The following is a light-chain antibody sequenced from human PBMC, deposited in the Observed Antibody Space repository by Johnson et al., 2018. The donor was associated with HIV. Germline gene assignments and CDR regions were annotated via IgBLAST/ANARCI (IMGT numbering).Light chain of an antibody. CDR1: TSNIGNNY. V-gene: IGLV1-51*02. CDR2: EKN. Sequence: QSVLTQPPSVSAAPGQKVTISCSGSTSNIGNNYVSWYQQLPGTAPKLLIYEKNKRPSGIPDRFSASKSGTSATLVITGLQTGDEADYYCGAWDSSLSAHFGVGTGTKVTVL. CDR3: GAWDSSLSAHFG. J-gene: IGLJ1*01.